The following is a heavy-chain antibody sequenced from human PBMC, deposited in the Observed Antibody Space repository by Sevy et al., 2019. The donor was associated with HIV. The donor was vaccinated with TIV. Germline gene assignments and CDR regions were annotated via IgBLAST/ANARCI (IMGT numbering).Heavy chain of an antibody. Sequence: SETLSLTCTVSGASMSSNLYYWGWIRQPPGKGLEWIGNVYYSGKTYYNPSLKNRVTISIDTSKNNFSLKLNSVTAADTALYYCARLNVGLTTSAFDMWGQGTMVTVS. D-gene: IGHD1-26*01. V-gene: IGHV4-39*01. J-gene: IGHJ3*02. CDR3: ARLNVGLTTSAFDM. CDR1: GASMSSNLYY. CDR2: VYYSGKT.